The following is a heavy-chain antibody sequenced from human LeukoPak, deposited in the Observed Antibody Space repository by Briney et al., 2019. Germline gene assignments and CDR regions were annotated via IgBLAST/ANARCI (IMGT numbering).Heavy chain of an antibody. CDR3: ARARVRSYSYDSDGSYTSDSIFDL. CDR2: IYDTGNT. D-gene: IGHD3-22*01. V-gene: IGHV4-59*11. J-gene: IGHJ2*01. Sequence: PETLSLTCIVSGGSITSHYWSWIRQPPGKGLEWIGYIYDTGNTYYNPSLRSRVTISVGTSKDQVSLRLSSVTAADAAVYYCARARVRSYSYDSDGSYTSDSIFDLWDRGTLATVSS. CDR1: GGSITSHY.